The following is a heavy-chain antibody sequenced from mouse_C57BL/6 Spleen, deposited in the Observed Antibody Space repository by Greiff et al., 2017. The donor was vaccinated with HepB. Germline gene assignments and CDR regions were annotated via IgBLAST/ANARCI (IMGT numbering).Heavy chain of an antibody. CDR1: GYTFTSYW. D-gene: IGHD2-1*01. CDR2: IYPGSGST. J-gene: IGHJ3*01. V-gene: IGHV1-55*01. CDR3: ARWGEDYGNYVAD. Sequence: QVQLQQPGAELVKPGASVKMSCKASGYTFTSYWITWVKQRPGQGLEWIGDIYPGSGSTNYNEKFKSKATLTVDTSSSTAYMQLSSLTSEDSAVYYCARWGEDYGNYVADWGQGTLVTVSA.